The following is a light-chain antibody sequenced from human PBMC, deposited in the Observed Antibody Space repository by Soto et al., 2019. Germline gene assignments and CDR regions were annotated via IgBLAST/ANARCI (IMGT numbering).Light chain of an antibody. Sequence: QYALTQPASVSGSPGQSITISCTGTSSNVGSYKLVSWYQQHPGKAPKLMIFEVNKRPSGVSNRFSGSKSGNTASLTISGLKVEDYADYYCCSSGGSPTYVFGTGTKFTLL. V-gene: IGLV2-23*02. CDR1: SSNVGSYKL. J-gene: IGLJ1*01. CDR2: EVN. CDR3: CSSGGSPTYV.